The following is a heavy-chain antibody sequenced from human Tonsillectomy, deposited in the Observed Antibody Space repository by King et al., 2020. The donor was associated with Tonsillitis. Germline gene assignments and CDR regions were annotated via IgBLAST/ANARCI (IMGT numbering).Heavy chain of an antibody. Sequence: QLVQSGGGLVKPGGSLRLSCAASGFSFSRFSMHWVRQAPGKGLEWVSFISSGSSYISYADSVKGRFTISRDNAKNSLYLQMNSLRADDTAVYYCARVTYDILTGYYIDYFDYWGQGTLVTVSS. CDR1: GFSFSRFS. CDR3: ARVTYDILTGYYIDYFDY. CDR2: ISSGSSYI. D-gene: IGHD3-9*01. V-gene: IGHV3-21*01. J-gene: IGHJ4*02.